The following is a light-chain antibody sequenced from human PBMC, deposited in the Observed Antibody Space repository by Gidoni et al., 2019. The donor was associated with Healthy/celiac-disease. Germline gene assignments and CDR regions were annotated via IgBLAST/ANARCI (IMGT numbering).Light chain of an antibody. V-gene: IGKV1-5*01. CDR1: QSISSW. CDR2: DAS. J-gene: IGKJ4*01. CDR3: QQYNRYPLS. Sequence: DIQMTQSPSTLSASVGGRVTITCRAIQSISSWLAWYQQRPGKAPKLLIYDASSLESGVPSRFNGSGSGTEFTLTISSLQPDDFATYSCQQYNRYPLSFGGGTKVEIK.